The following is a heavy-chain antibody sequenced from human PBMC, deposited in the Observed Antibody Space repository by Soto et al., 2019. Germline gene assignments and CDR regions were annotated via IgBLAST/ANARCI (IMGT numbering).Heavy chain of an antibody. V-gene: IGHV1-69*01. CDR2: IIPMFNTT. J-gene: IGHJ4*02. D-gene: IGHD2-8*01. CDR3: ARAAYARGSLDC. Sequence: QVQLVQSGAEVKKPGASVKVFCKASGGNFSTHAISWVRQAPGQALVWMGGIIPMFNTTISAQKFQGRVTITADEYTSTAYMERVTVRSEDTVVYYWARAAYARGSLDCCGQRTLVPVSP. CDR1: GGNFSTHA.